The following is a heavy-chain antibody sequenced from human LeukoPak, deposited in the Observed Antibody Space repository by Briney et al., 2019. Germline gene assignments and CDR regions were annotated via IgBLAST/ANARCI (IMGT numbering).Heavy chain of an antibody. V-gene: IGHV4-59*08. Sequence: PSETLSLTCTVSGGSIGSYFWSWIRQPPGKGLEWIGYNSGSTKYNPSLKSRVTISVDTSKNQFSLKLSSVTAADTAVYYCASADGYKIDYWGQGTLVTVSS. D-gene: IGHD5-24*01. CDR3: ASADGYKIDY. CDR1: GGSIGSYF. J-gene: IGHJ4*02. CDR2: NSGST.